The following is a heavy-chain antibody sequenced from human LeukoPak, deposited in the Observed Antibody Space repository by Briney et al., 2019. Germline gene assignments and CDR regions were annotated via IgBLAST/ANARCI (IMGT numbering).Heavy chain of an antibody. J-gene: IGHJ6*03. Sequence: ASVKISCKVSGYTFTDYYMHWVQQAPGKGLEWMGLVDPEDGETIYAEKFQGRVTITADTSTDTAYMELSSLRSEDTAVYYCASSEPDYYYYMDVWGKGTTVTVSS. CDR1: GYTFTDYY. D-gene: IGHD1-14*01. CDR3: ASSEPDYYYYMDV. V-gene: IGHV1-69-2*01. CDR2: VDPEDGET.